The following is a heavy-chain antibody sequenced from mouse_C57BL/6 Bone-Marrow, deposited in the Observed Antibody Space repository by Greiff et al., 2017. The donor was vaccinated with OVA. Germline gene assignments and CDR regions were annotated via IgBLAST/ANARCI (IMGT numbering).Heavy chain of an antibody. CDR3: ARDALGWPFAY. CDR2: SRNKANGYTT. Sequence: EVKLVESGGGLVQSGRSLRLSCATSGFTFSDFYMEWVRQAPGKGLEWIAASRNKANGYTTEYSATVKGRFIVSRDTSQSILYLQMNALRAEDTAIYYCARDALGWPFAYWGQGTLVTVSA. CDR1: GFTFSDFY. V-gene: IGHV7-1*01. J-gene: IGHJ3*01. D-gene: IGHD2-3*01.